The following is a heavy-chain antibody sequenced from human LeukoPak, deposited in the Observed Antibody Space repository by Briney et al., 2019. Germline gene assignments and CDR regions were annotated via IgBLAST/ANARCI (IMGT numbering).Heavy chain of an antibody. CDR3: ARVDPPRDVDLEY. J-gene: IGHJ4*02. CDR2: ISACNGNT. D-gene: IGHD3-3*01. CDR1: GYTFTGYG. V-gene: IGHV1-18*01. Sequence: GASVKVSCKASGYTFTGYGICWVRQAPGQGLEWMGWISACNGNTNYAQKLQGRVTMTTDTSTSTAYMELRSLRSDDTAVYYCARVDPPRDVDLEYWGQGTLVTVSS.